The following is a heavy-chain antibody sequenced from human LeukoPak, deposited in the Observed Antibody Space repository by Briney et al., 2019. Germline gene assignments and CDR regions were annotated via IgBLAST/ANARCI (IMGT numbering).Heavy chain of an antibody. CDR3: AKSRSGSSNWALRIFDN. Sequence: HPGGSLRLSCAASGFTFSSYAMHWVRQAPGKGLEWVAVISYDGSNKYYADSVKGRFTISRDNSKNTLYLQMNSLRAEDTAVYYCAKSRSGSSNWALRIFDNWGQGTMVSVSS. J-gene: IGHJ4*02. V-gene: IGHV3-30-3*02. CDR1: GFTFSSYA. CDR2: ISYDGSNK. D-gene: IGHD3-10*01.